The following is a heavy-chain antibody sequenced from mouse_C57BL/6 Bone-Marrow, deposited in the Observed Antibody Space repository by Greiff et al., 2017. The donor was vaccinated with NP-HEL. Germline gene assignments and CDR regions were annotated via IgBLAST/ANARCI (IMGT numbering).Heavy chain of an antibody. Sequence: EVQLVESGGDLVKPGGSLKLSCAASGFTFSSYGMSWVRQTPDKRLEWVATISSGGSYTYYPDSVKGRFTISRDNAKNTLYLQVSSLKSEDTAMYYCARHKGYYGWGQGTLVTVSA. V-gene: IGHV5-6*01. CDR2: ISSGGSYT. CDR1: GFTFSSYG. CDR3: ARHKGYYG. D-gene: IGHD1-1*01. J-gene: IGHJ3*01.